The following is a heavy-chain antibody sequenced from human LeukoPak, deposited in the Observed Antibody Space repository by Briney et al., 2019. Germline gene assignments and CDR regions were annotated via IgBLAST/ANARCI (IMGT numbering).Heavy chain of an antibody. V-gene: IGHV3-21*01. CDR2: TSSSSSYI. CDR3: ARGKNLGYCSSTSCPTGFDY. Sequence: PGGSLRLSCAASGFTFSSYSMNWVRQAPGRGLEWVSSTSSSSSYIYYADSVKGRFTISRDNAKNSLYLQMNSLRAEDTAVYYCARGKNLGYCSSTSCPTGFDYWGQGTLVTVSS. D-gene: IGHD2-2*01. J-gene: IGHJ4*02. CDR1: GFTFSSYS.